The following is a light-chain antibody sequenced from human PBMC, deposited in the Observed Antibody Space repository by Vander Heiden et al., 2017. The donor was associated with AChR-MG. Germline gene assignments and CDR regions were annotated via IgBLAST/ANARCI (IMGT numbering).Light chain of an antibody. J-gene: IGKJ3*01. CDR3: QQSYSTHRFT. V-gene: IGKV1-39*01. CDR2: AAS. CDR1: QSISSY. Sequence: DIQMTQSPSSLSASVGDRVTITCRASQSISSYLNWYQQKPGKAPKLLIYAASSLQSGVPSRFSGSGSGTDFTLTISSLKPEDFATYYCQQSYSTHRFTFGPGTKVDIK.